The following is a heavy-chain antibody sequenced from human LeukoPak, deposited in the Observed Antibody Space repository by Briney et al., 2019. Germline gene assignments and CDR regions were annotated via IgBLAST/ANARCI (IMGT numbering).Heavy chain of an antibody. CDR2: ISSSGSTI. CDR1: GFTFSDYY. CDR3: ARDDDSSGYYYRY. J-gene: IGHJ4*02. D-gene: IGHD3-22*01. V-gene: IGHV3-11*04. Sequence: KPGGSLRLSCAASGFTFSDYYMSWIRQAPGKGLEWVSYISSSGSTIYYADSVKGRFTISRDNAKNSPYLQMNSLRAEDTAVYYCARDDDSSGYYYRYWGQGTLVTVSS.